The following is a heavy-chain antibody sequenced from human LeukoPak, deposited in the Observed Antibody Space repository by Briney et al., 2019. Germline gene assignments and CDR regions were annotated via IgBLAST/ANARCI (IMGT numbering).Heavy chain of an antibody. CDR1: GFTFSAFG. Sequence: GGSLRLSCAASGFTFSAFGMNWVRQAPGKGLEWVSTITNSGGSTYYVDSVKGRFTISRDNSKNTLYLQMNSLRAEDTAKYYCTKDYCGKFCSAVWGQGTTVTVSS. J-gene: IGHJ6*02. V-gene: IGHV3-23*01. CDR2: ITNSGGST. D-gene: IGHD3-9*01. CDR3: TKDYCGKFCSAV.